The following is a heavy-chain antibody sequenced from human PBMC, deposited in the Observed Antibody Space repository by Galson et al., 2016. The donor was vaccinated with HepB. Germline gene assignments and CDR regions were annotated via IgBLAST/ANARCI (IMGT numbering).Heavy chain of an antibody. CDR2: INQDGGER. CDR1: GFAFSNYW. J-gene: IGHJ6*02. CDR3: AKDFTIFGVGIEFLGMDV. V-gene: IGHV3-7*01. D-gene: IGHD3-3*01. Sequence: SLRLSCAASGFAFSNYWMSWVRQAPGKGLEWVANINQDGGERFYGDSVKGRSTISRDNDKNSLSLEMDSLRAEDTAVYYCAKDFTIFGVGIEFLGMDVWGQGTTVTVSS.